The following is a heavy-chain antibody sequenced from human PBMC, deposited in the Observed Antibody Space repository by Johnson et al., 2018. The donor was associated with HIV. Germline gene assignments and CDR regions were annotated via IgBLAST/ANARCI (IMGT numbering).Heavy chain of an antibody. D-gene: IGHD1-7*01. Sequence: QEQLVESGGGLVQPGGSLRLSCAASGFTFSSYGMHWVRQAPVQGLEWVAFIRHDGSNKSYADSVKGRFTISRENSKHTLYLQRNSLRAEDTAVYYCARVEWELELLGAFDSWGQGTMVTVSS. CDR2: IRHDGSNK. J-gene: IGHJ3*02. V-gene: IGHV3-30*02. CDR1: GFTFSSYG. CDR3: ARVEWELELLGAFDS.